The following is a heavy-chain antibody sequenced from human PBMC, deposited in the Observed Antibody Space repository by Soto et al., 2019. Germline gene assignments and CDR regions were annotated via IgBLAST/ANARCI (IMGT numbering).Heavy chain of an antibody. CDR2: ISYDGSNK. D-gene: IGHD3-10*01. CDR1: GFTFSSYG. CDR3: AKDPSMARGVFDY. J-gene: IGHJ4*02. Sequence: GGSLRLSCAASGFTFSSYGMHWVRQAPGKGLEWVAVISYDGSNKYYADSVKGRFTISRDNSKNTLYLQMNSLRAEDTAVYYCAKDPSMARGVFDYWGQGTLVSVSS. V-gene: IGHV3-30*18.